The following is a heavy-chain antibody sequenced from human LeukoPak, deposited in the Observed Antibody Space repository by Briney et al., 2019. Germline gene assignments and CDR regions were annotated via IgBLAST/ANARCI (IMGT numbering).Heavy chain of an antibody. CDR1: GGSISSYY. Sequence: PSETLSLTCTVSGGSISSYYWSWIRQPPGKGLEWIGYIYYSGSTSYNPSLKSRVTISVDTSKNQFSLKLSSVTAADTAVYYCARAGSGYSYGHYFDYWGQGTLVTVSS. V-gene: IGHV4-59*01. CDR3: ARAGSGYSYGHYFDY. J-gene: IGHJ4*02. CDR2: IYYSGST. D-gene: IGHD5-18*01.